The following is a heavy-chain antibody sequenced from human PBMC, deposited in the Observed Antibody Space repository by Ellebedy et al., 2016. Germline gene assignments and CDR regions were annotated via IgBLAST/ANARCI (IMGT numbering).Heavy chain of an antibody. D-gene: IGHD3-22*01. CDR2: ISSSSSYI. Sequence: GESLKISXAASGFTFSSYSMNWVRQAPGKGLEWVSSISSSSSYIYYADSVKGRFTISRDNAKNSLYLQMNSLRAEDTAVYYCASWDSSGYSHDYWGQGTLVTVSS. CDR3: ASWDSSGYSHDY. CDR1: GFTFSSYS. V-gene: IGHV3-21*01. J-gene: IGHJ4*02.